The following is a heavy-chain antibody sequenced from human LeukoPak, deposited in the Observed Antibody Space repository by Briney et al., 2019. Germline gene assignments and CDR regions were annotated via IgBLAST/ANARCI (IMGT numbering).Heavy chain of an antibody. V-gene: IGHV3-30-3*01. Sequence: GRSLRLSCAASGFTFSSYAMHWVRQAPGKGLEWVAVISYDGSNKHYADSVKGRFTISRDNSKNTLYLQMNSLRAEDTAVYYCARGGLSWCVDYWGQGTLVTVSS. CDR1: GFTFSSYA. CDR2: ISYDGSNK. D-gene: IGHD6-13*01. CDR3: ARGGLSWCVDY. J-gene: IGHJ4*02.